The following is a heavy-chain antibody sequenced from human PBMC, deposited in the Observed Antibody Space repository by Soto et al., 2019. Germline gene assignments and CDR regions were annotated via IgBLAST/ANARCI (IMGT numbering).Heavy chain of an antibody. D-gene: IGHD3-9*01. CDR1: DFSLTNARMG. CDR3: ARLSALVLTGSYDLDY. CDR2: ILSTDAT. J-gene: IGHJ4*02. V-gene: IGHV2-26*01. Sequence: QVPLKESGPVLVKPTETLTLTCNVADFSLTNARMGVSWIRQPPGKALEWLAHILSTDATSYGTSLKNRLTISRDTFSSQVVLTMTTMDPEDTATYYFARLSALVLTGSYDLDYWGQGTLVTVSS.